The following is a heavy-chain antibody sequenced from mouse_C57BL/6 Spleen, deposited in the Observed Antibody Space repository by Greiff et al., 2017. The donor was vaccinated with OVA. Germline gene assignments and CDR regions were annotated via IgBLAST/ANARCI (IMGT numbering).Heavy chain of an antibody. J-gene: IGHJ2*01. Sequence: QVQLQQPGAELVKPGASVKLSCKASGYTFTSYWMHWVKQRPGQGLEWIGMIHPNSGSTNYNEKFKSKATLTVDKSSSTAYMQLSSLTSEDSAVYDCARDDYDEEKFDYWGQGTTLTVSS. V-gene: IGHV1-64*01. CDR2: IHPNSGST. CDR1: GYTFTSYW. CDR3: ARDDYDEEKFDY. D-gene: IGHD2-4*01.